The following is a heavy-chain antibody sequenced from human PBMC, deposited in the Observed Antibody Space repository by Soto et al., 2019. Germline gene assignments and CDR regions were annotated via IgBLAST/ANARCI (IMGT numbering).Heavy chain of an antibody. Sequence: GGSLRLSCAASGFTFSSYGMHWVRQAPGKGLEWVAVISYDGSNKYYADSVKGRFTISRDNSKNTLYLQMNSLRAEDTAVYYCAKEWATIVYYYYYGMDVWGQGTTVTVSS. CDR2: ISYDGSNK. CDR3: AKEWATIVYYYYYGMDV. D-gene: IGHD5-12*01. CDR1: GFTFSSYG. V-gene: IGHV3-30*18. J-gene: IGHJ6*02.